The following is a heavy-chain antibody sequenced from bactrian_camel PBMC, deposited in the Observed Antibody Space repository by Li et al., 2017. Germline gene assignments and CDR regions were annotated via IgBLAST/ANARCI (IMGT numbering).Heavy chain of an antibody. CDR2: IGDDGST. Sequence: HVQLVESGGGAVEAGGSLTLSCAASGRVYRSYCLGWFRQAVEKEREGVAAIGDDGSTVYVDSVKGRFTISVDGAGDTQYLQMNSLKPEDTAMYYCAARSVGWCPLFEHWLGKRAYTPGGYLANWGQGTQVTVS. CDR1: GRVYRSYC. CDR3: AARSVGWCPLFEHWLGKRAYTPGGYLAN. J-gene: IGHJ4*01. V-gene: IGHV3S57*01. D-gene: IGHD1*01.